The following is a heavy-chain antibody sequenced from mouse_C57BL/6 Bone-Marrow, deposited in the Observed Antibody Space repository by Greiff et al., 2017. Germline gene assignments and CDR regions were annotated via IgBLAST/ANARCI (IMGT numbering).Heavy chain of an antibody. CDR2: IYPRSGNT. V-gene: IGHV1-81*01. D-gene: IGHD1-1*01. J-gene: IGHJ4*01. CDR1: GYTFTSYG. CDR3: ARGVVRWGAMDY. Sequence: LQESGAELARPGASVKLSCKASGYTFTSYGISWVKQRTGQGLEWIGEIYPRSGNTYYNEKFKGKATLTADKSSSTAYMELRSLTSEDSAVYFCARGVVRWGAMDYWGQGTSVTVSS.